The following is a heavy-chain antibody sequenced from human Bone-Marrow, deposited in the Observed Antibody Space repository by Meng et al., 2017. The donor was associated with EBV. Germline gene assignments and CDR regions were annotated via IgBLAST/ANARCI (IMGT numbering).Heavy chain of an antibody. J-gene: IGHJ4*02. CDR3: AKSRSSTPGIVDD. V-gene: IGHV4-61*01. CDR2: IYDTGTT. D-gene: IGHD3-10*01. Sequence: QGQRQESGPVLVKSSETLSLTCVVSGVSVNSGTYHWSWIRQSPGKGLEWIGYIYDTGTTIYNPSLNSRVTILLETSKNQFSLRLHSVTTADTAVYYCAKSRSSTPGIVDDWGQGTLVTVSS. CDR1: GVSVNSGTYH.